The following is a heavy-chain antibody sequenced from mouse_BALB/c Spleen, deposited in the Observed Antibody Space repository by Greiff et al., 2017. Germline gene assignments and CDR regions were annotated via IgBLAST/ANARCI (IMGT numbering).Heavy chain of an antibody. CDR1: GFTFSSYT. Sequence: EVQLVESGGGLVKPGGSLKLSCAASGFTFSSYTMSWVRQTPEKRLEWVATISSGGGNTYYPDSVKGRFTISRDNAKNNLYLQMSSLRSEDTALYYCARDGNSWFAYWGQGTLVTVSA. CDR3: ARDGNSWFAY. D-gene: IGHD2-1*01. V-gene: IGHV5-9*03. J-gene: IGHJ3*01. CDR2: ISSGGGNT.